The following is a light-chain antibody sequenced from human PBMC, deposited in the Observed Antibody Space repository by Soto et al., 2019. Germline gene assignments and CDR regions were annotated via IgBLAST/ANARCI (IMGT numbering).Light chain of an antibody. V-gene: IGLV2-11*01. Sequence: QSALTQPRSVSGAPTQSVTISCTGTSSDVGGYHYVSWYQQHPGKAPKHMIYDVTNRPSGIPDRFSGSKSGNTASLTISGLQAEDEADYYCCSYAGSSTRVFGTGTKLTVL. CDR2: DVT. J-gene: IGLJ1*01. CDR1: SSDVGGYHY. CDR3: CSYAGSSTRV.